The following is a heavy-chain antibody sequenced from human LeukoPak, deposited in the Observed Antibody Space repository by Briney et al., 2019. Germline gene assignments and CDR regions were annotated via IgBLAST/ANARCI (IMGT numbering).Heavy chain of an antibody. J-gene: IGHJ4*02. V-gene: IGHV3-23*01. CDR3: AKDYPPSGRPRYTFDY. Sequence: GSLRLXXVVSGFTFSSYAMSWVRQAPGKGLEWVSVISGSGGSTYYADSVKGRFTISRDNSKNTLYLQMNSLRAEDTAVYYCAKDYPPSGRPRYTFDYWGQGTLVTVSS. D-gene: IGHD2-15*01. CDR1: GFTFSSYA. CDR2: ISGSGGST.